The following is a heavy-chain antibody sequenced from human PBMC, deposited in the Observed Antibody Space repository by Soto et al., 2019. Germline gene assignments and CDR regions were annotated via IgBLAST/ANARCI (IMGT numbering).Heavy chain of an antibody. CDR2: IYTSASI. Sequence: SETLSLTCSVSGADINTYSWTWIRQPAGKGLEWIGRIYTSASINCNPSLKGRVTLSVDTSTNQVSLRLASVTAADTAVYYCARVPARLGGFDFWGQGTMVTVSS. CDR1: GADINTYS. J-gene: IGHJ3*01. CDR3: ARVPARLGGFDF. D-gene: IGHD2-2*01. V-gene: IGHV4-4*07.